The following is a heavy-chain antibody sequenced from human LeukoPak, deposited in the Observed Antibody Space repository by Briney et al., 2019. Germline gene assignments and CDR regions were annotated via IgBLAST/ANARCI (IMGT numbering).Heavy chain of an antibody. J-gene: IGHJ4*02. CDR2: ISSSGGTI. CDR1: GFTFSSYE. Sequence: GGSLRLSCAASGFTFSSYEMNWVRQAPGKGLEWISYISSSGGTIYYADSMKGRFTISRDNAKNSLYLQMNSLRAEDTAVYYCAGDPRDNWNYLYYFDYWGQGTLVTVSS. V-gene: IGHV3-48*03. D-gene: IGHD1-7*01. CDR3: AGDPRDNWNYLYYFDY.